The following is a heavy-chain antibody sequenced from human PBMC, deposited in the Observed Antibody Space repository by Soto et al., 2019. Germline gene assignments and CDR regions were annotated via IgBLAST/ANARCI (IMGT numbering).Heavy chain of an antibody. V-gene: IGHV4-34*01. Sequence: SETLSLTCAVYGGSFSGYYWSWIRQPPGKGLEWIGEINHSGSTNYNPSLKSRVTISVDTSKNQFSLKLSSVTAADKAVYYCARETGTTNYWGQGTLVNVSS. CDR2: INHSGST. CDR1: GGSFSGYY. CDR3: ARETGTTNY. D-gene: IGHD1-7*01. J-gene: IGHJ4*02.